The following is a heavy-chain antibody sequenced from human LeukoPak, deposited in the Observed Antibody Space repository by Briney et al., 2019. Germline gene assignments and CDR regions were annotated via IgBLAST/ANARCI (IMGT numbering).Heavy chain of an antibody. J-gene: IGHJ4*02. CDR2: LNWNGGST. D-gene: IGHD3-22*01. V-gene: IGHV3-20*04. CDR1: GFTFDDYG. Sequence: AGGSLRLSCAASGFTFDDYGMSWVRQVSGKGLGWVSGLNWNGGSTGYADSVKGRFTISRDNAKNSLYLQMNSLRAEDTAVYYCARDSSGPDYWGQGTLVTVSS. CDR3: ARDSSGPDY.